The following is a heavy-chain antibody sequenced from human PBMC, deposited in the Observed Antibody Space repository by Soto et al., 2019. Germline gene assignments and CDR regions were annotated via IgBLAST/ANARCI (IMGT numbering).Heavy chain of an antibody. CDR2: ISSTSVTI. J-gene: IGHJ4*02. Sequence: EVQLVESGGGLVQPGGSLRLSCAASGFTFSSYSMNWIRQAPGKGLEWVSYISSTSVTINYADSVKGRCVISRDNGKNSLYLQMNSLSREDTAVYYCTREDFYGSGSPPNPVLNWGKGTLVTVSS. CDR3: TREDFYGSGSPPNPVLN. V-gene: IGHV3-48*04. D-gene: IGHD3-10*01. CDR1: GFTFSSYS.